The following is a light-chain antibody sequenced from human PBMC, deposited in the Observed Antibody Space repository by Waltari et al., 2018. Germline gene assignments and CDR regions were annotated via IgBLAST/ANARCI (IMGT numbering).Light chain of an antibody. J-gene: IGKJ1*01. CDR2: GAS. Sequence: EIALTQSPGTLSLSPGESATHSCRASQSVSSSYLAWYQQKPGQAPRLLIYGASSRATGIPDRFSCSGSGTDFTLTISRLEPEDFAVYYCQQYGSSRPWTFGQGTKGEIK. CDR1: QSVSSSY. V-gene: IGKV3-20*01. CDR3: QQYGSSRPWT.